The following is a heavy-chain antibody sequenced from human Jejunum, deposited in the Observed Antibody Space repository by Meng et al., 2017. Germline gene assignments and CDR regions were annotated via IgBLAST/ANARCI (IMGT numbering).Heavy chain of an antibody. CDR1: GDSISSNNR. CDR3: ARDWGCRDGYCFSGLLEF. D-gene: IGHD2-15*01. J-gene: IGHJ4*02. Sequence: QVQLQESGPGLVRPSGTLTLTRSGSGDSISSNNRWTWVRQPPGRGLEWIGEIYHGGDTNYNPSLTSPVTISVDKSKNQFTLRLNSVTAADTAIYYCARDWGCRDGYCFSGLLEFWGQGILVTVSS. CDR2: IYHGGDT. V-gene: IGHV4-4*02.